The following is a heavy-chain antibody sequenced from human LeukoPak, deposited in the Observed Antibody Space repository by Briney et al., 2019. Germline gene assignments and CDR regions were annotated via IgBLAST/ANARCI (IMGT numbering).Heavy chain of an antibody. Sequence: SETLSLTCTVSGGSISSSSYYWGWTRQPPGKGLEWIGSIYYSGSTYYNPSLKSRVTISVDTSKNQFSLKLSSVTAADTAVYYCARQSIAAAGVPFDYWGQGTLVTVSS. CDR3: ARQSIAAAGVPFDY. D-gene: IGHD6-13*01. V-gene: IGHV4-39*01. CDR2: IYYSGST. CDR1: GGSISSSSYY. J-gene: IGHJ4*02.